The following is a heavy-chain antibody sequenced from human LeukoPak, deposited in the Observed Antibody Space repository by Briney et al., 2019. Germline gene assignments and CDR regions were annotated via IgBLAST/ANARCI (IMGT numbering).Heavy chain of an antibody. J-gene: IGHJ4*02. D-gene: IGHD4-17*01. CDR3: ARWNGDIRGFDN. Sequence: PGGSLRLSCAASGFTFSGYGMHWVRQAPGKGLEWAAVIWYDGSKKYYVDSVKGRFSISRDNSKNTLYLQMNSLRAEDTAVYYCARWNGDIRGFDNWGQGTLVTVSS. CDR1: GFTFSGYG. CDR2: IWYDGSKK. V-gene: IGHV3-33*01.